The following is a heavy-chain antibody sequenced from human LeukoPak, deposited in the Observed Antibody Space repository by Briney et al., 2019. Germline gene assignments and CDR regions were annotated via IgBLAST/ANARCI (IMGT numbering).Heavy chain of an antibody. CDR3: ARVSSSDFGVP. J-gene: IGHJ5*02. Sequence: ASVKVSCKASGYTFAGYYMHWVRQAPGQGLEWMGRINPNSGGTNYAQKFQGRVTMTRDTSISTAYMELSRLRSDDTAVYYCARVSSSDFGVPWGQGTLVTVSS. V-gene: IGHV1-2*06. D-gene: IGHD6-19*01. CDR2: INPNSGGT. CDR1: GYTFAGYY.